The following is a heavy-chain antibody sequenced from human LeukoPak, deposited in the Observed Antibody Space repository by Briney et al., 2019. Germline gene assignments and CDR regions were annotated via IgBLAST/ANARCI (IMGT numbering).Heavy chain of an antibody. CDR3: AKDSSSWYFDY. CDR2: ISWDGFST. D-gene: IGHD6-13*01. CDR1: GFTFDDYT. J-gene: IGHJ4*02. Sequence: GGSLRLSCAASGFTFDDYTMHWVRQAPGKGLEWVSLISWDGFSTYYADSLKGRSTISRDNNKNSLYLQMNSLRTEDTALYYCAKDSSSWYFDYWGQGTLVTVSS. V-gene: IGHV3-43*01.